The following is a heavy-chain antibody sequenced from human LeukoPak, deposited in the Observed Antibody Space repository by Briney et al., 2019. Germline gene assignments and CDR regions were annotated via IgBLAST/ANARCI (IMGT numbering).Heavy chain of an antibody. Sequence: GASVKVSCKASGYTFTSYGISWVRLAPGQGLEWMGWISAYNGNTNYAQKLQGRVTMTTDTSTSTAYMELRSLRSDDTAVYYCARGRAIAAAGRRWYFDLWGRGTLVTVSS. CDR3: ARGRAIAAAGRRWYFDL. CDR1: GYTFTSYG. J-gene: IGHJ2*01. CDR2: ISAYNGNT. V-gene: IGHV1-18*01. D-gene: IGHD6-13*01.